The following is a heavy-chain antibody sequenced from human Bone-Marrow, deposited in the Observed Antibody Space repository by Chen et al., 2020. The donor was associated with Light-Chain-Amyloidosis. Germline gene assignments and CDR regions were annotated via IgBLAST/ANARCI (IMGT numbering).Heavy chain of an antibody. J-gene: IGHJ6*03. D-gene: IGHD6-25*01. Sequence: QVQLQESGPGLVKPSQTLSLTCTVSGGSIRSGDYYWSWLRQPQGKALQWIGYIYHSGSINHNPSLNSRVTMSVDTSRNQFSLKLTSVTAADTAVYYCAREVAANYNFYMDVWGKGTTVIVSS. CDR1: GGSIRSGDYY. CDR2: IYHSGSI. V-gene: IGHV4-30-4*01. CDR3: AREVAANYNFYMDV.